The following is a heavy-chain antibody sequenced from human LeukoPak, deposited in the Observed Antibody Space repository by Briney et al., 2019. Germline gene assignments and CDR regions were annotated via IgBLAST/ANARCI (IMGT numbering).Heavy chain of an antibody. V-gene: IGHV4-39*07. CDR2: ICYSGST. Sequence: SETLSLTCTVSGGSISSSSYYWGWIHQPPGKGLEWIGSICYSGSTYYNPSLKSRVTISVDTSKNQFSLKLSSVTAADTAVYYCARDVGPVVTATPGYFDLWGRGTLVTVSS. D-gene: IGHD2-21*02. CDR1: GGSISSSSYY. J-gene: IGHJ2*01. CDR3: ARDVGPVVTATPGYFDL.